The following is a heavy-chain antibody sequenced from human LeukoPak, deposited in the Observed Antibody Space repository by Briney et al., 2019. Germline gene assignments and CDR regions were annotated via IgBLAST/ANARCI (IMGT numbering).Heavy chain of an antibody. CDR2: IYYSGST. V-gene: IGHV4-31*03. CDR1: GGSISSGGYY. Sequence: PSQTLSLTCTVSGGSISSGGYYWSWIRQHPGKGLEWIGYIYYSGSTYYNPSLKSRVTISVDTSKNQFSLKLSSVTAADTAVYYRARNVYDRYSYGRDGIDYWGQRTLVTVSS. CDR3: ARNVYDRYSYGRDGIDY. D-gene: IGHD5-18*01. J-gene: IGHJ4*02.